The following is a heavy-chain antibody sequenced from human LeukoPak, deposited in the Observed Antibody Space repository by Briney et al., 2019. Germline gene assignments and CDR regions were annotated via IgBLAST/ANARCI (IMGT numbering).Heavy chain of an antibody. V-gene: IGHV4-4*02. J-gene: IGHJ4*02. D-gene: IGHD2-2*01. CDR2: IFHSGSS. CDR1: GGSISSSNW. CDR3: AIEGQSSSLIDY. Sequence: PSETLSLTCAISGGSISSSNWWCWVRQPPGKGLEWIGEIFHSGSSNYNPSLKSRVTMSVDKSKNQFSLTLSSVTAADTAVYYCAIEGQSSSLIDYWSQGTLVTVSS.